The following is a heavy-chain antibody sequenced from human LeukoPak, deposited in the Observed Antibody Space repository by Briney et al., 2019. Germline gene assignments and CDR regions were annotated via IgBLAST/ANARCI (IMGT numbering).Heavy chain of an antibody. CDR2: VYSSGST. CDR1: GGSINKSY. Sequence: PSETLSLTCTVSGGSINKSYWSWIRQPPGKRLEWIGFVYSSGSTSYNPSFKSRVTISLDTSKNQFSLKLSSVTAADTAVYYCARSLGDVYNYSYYFDSWGQGTLVTVSS. J-gene: IGHJ4*02. V-gene: IGHV4-59*01. CDR3: ARSLGDVYNYSYYFDS. D-gene: IGHD5-24*01.